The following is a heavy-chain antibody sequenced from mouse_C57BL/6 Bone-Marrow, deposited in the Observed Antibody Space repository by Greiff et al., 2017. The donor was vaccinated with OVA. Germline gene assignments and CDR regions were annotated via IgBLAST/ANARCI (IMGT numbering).Heavy chain of an antibody. J-gene: IGHJ1*03. Sequence: EVNVVESVAELVRPGASVKLSCTASGFNIKNTYMHWVKQRPEQGLEWIGRIDPANGNTKYAPKFQGKATITADTSSNTAYLQLSSLTSEDTAIYYCARSLIYYDWYFDVWGTGTTVTVSS. CDR1: GFNIKNTY. CDR2: IDPANGNT. D-gene: IGHD2-1*01. V-gene: IGHV14-3*01. CDR3: ARSLIYYDWYFDV.